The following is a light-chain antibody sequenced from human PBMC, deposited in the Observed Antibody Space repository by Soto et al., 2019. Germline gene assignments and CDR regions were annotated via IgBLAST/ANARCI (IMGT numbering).Light chain of an antibody. CDR1: QSVSSSY. CDR2: GAS. Sequence: EIVLTQSPGTLSLSPGERATLSCRASQSVSSSYLAWYQQKPGQAPRLLIYGASSRATGIPDRFSGSGSGTDFTLTISRLEPEDFATYYCHQTYTVLWTFGQGTRVEIK. CDR3: HQTYTVLWT. V-gene: IGKV3-20*01. J-gene: IGKJ1*01.